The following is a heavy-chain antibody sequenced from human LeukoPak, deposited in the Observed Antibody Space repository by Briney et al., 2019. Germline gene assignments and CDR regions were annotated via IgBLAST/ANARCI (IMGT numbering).Heavy chain of an antibody. CDR1: GHRVSNNY. J-gene: IGHJ4*02. Sequence: GGSLRLSCAASGHRVSNNYMSWVRQAPGKGLEGVSVIYSRCSTFYAVSVKGRVTISRDNSKNTLYLQMNSLRVEDTAVYYCAARNYWGQGTLVTVSS. D-gene: IGHD1-14*01. CDR3: AARNY. V-gene: IGHV3-53*01. CDR2: IYSRCST.